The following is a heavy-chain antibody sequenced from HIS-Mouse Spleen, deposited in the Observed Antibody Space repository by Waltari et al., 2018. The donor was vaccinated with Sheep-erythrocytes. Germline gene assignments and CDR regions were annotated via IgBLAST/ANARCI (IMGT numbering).Heavy chain of an antibody. D-gene: IGHD6-19*01. Sequence: EVQLVESGGGLVQPGGSLRLSCAASGFHFRILATHWVRQAPGKGLEYVSAISSNGGSTYYANSVKGRFTISRDNSKNTLYLQMGSLRAEDMAVYYCARGGIAVAGYYFDYWGQGTLVTVSS. CDR1: GFHFRILA. V-gene: IGHV3-64*01. J-gene: IGHJ4*02. CDR2: ISSNGGST. CDR3: ARGGIAVAGYYFDY.